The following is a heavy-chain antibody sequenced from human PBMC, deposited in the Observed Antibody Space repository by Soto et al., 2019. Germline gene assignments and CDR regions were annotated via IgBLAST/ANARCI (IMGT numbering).Heavy chain of an antibody. D-gene: IGHD2-8*01. CDR2: ISYDGSNK. CDR3: ARDRLGYCTNGVCLYFDY. V-gene: IGHV3-30-3*01. Sequence: PWLSLRLSWAASGGTFSSYARHCVRQAPGKGLEWVAVISYDGSNKYYADSVKGRFTISRDNSKNTLYLQMNSLRAEDTAVYYCARDRLGYCTNGVCLYFDYWGQGTLVTVSS. J-gene: IGHJ4*02. CDR1: GGTFSSYA.